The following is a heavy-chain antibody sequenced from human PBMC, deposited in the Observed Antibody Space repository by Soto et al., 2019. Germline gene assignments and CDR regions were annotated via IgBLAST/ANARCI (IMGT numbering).Heavy chain of an antibody. J-gene: IGHJ4*02. Sequence: EVQLVESGGGLVQPGGSLRLSCAASGFTFSSYSMNWVRQAPGKGLEWVSYISSSSGTIYYADSVKGLFTISRDIARNSLYLQTNSLRAEDTAVYYCARDAPPDDYWGQGTLVTVSS. CDR2: ISSSSGTI. CDR3: ARDAPPDDY. CDR1: GFTFSSYS. V-gene: IGHV3-48*01.